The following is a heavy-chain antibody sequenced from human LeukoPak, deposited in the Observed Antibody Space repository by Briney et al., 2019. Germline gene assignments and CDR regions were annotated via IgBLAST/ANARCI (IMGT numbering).Heavy chain of an antibody. V-gene: IGHV4-30-2*01. J-gene: IGHJ3*02. D-gene: IGHD2/OR15-2a*01. CDR2: IYHSGST. CDR3: ARYGVVLVDAFDI. Sequence: SETLSLTCAVSGGSISSGGYSWSWLRQPPGKGLEWIGYIYHSGSTYYNPSLKGRVTITVDRSKNEFSLKLSSVTAADTAVYYCARYGVVLVDAFDIWGQGTMVTVSS. CDR1: GGSISSGGYS.